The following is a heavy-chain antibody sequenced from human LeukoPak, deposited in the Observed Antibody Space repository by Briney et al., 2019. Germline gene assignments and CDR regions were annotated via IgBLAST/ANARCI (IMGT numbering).Heavy chain of an antibody. Sequence: SETLSLTCTVSGGSISSYYWSWIRQPPGKGLEWIGYIYYSGSTNYNPSLKSRVTISVDTSKNQFSLKLSSVTAADTAVYYCARVPRRINWNDIRTVYGMDVWGQGTTVTVSS. D-gene: IGHD1-20*01. CDR1: GGSISSYY. CDR3: ARVPRRINWNDIRTVYGMDV. V-gene: IGHV4-59*01. J-gene: IGHJ6*02. CDR2: IYYSGST.